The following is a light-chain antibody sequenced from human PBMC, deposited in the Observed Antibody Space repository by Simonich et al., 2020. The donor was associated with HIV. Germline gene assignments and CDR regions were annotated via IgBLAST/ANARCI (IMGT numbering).Light chain of an antibody. CDR3: QQYYSTPYT. Sequence: DIVMTQSPDSLAVSLGGRATITCKSSQSILYNSNNKNYLAWYQQKPGQPPKLLIYWASTRESGVPDRFSGSGSGTDFTLTISSLQAEDVAVYYCQQYYSTPYTFGQGTKLEIK. J-gene: IGKJ2*01. CDR1: QSILYNSNNKNY. CDR2: WAS. V-gene: IGKV4-1*01.